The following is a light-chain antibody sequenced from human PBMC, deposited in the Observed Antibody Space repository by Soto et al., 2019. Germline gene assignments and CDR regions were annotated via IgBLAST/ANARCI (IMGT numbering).Light chain of an antibody. Sequence: EIVLTQSPATLSLSPGERATLSCRASQSVSSYLAWYQQKPGQAPRLLIYDASNRATGIPARFSGSGSGTDFTLTISSLEPEDFAVYYCHQRNNWPPVFGPGTKVDIE. V-gene: IGKV3-11*01. J-gene: IGKJ3*01. CDR3: HQRNNWPPV. CDR1: QSVSSY. CDR2: DAS.